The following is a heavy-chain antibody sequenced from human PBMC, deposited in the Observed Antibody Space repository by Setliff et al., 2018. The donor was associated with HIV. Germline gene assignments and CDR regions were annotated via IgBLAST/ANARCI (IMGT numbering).Heavy chain of an antibody. V-gene: IGHV3-23*01. CDR1: GFTFSCCA. Sequence: PGGSLRLSCSGSGFTFSCCAVNWVRQAPGKGLEWVSVMNGDGTTYYADSVKGRFTISRDNSINILYLHMNSLIAEDTAVYYCAKGVKWLDPWGQGTLVTVSS. CDR3: AKGVKWLDP. J-gene: IGHJ5*02. CDR2: MNGDGTT. D-gene: IGHD3-16*01.